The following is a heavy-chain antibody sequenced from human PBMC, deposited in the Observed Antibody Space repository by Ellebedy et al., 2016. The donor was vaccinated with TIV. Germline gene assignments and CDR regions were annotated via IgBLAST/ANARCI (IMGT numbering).Heavy chain of an antibody. J-gene: IGHJ6*02. V-gene: IGHV3-48*04. Sequence: GGSLRLXCAASRFTFSSYSMNWVRQAPGKGLEWISYIGSSSTIMYYADSVKGRFTISRDNAKNSLYLQMNSLRAEDTAVYYCARDSRGMDVWGQGTTVTVSS. CDR2: IGSSSTIM. CDR1: RFTFSSYS. CDR3: ARDSRGMDV.